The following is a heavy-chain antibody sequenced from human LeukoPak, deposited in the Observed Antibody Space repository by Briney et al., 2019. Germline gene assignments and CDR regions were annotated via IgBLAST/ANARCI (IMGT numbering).Heavy chain of an antibody. Sequence: GGSLRLSCAASGFTFSSYAIHWVRQAPGKGLEWVANIKQDGSEKYYVDSVKGRFTISRDNAKNSLYLQMNSLRAEDTAVYYCAKGINWNDVTFDYWGQGTLVTVSS. CDR1: GFTFSSYA. D-gene: IGHD1-20*01. CDR3: AKGINWNDVTFDY. CDR2: IKQDGSEK. J-gene: IGHJ4*02. V-gene: IGHV3-7*03.